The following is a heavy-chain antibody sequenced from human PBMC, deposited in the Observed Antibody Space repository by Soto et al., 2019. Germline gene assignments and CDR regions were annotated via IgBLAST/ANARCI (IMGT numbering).Heavy chain of an antibody. D-gene: IGHD3-22*01. CDR1: GDSFTSFG. V-gene: IGHV5-51*01. CDR3: ALWGYYYSSGYYTPHYYYNGMDV. Sequence: GESLKIWRRGSGDSFTSFGGGWVRQMTGKGLEWLGIIYPGDSDTRYSPSFQGQVTISADNSISTAYLQWSRLKASDTAIEYCALWGYYYSSGYYTPHYYYNGMDVWGQGTTVTVSS. J-gene: IGHJ6*02. CDR2: IYPGDSDT.